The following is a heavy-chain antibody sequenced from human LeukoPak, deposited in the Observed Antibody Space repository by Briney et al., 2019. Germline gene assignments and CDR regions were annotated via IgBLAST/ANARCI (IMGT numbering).Heavy chain of an antibody. Sequence: SETLSLTCTVSGGSISSYYWSWIRQPPGKGLEWIGYIYYSGSTNYNPSLKSRVTISVDTSKNQFSLRLSSLTAADTAVYYCARRPYYDSSGYYQKGFYYFDYWGQGTLVTVSS. CDR1: GGSISSYY. CDR3: ARRPYYDSSGYYQKGFYYFDY. J-gene: IGHJ4*02. D-gene: IGHD3-22*01. V-gene: IGHV4-59*01. CDR2: IYYSGST.